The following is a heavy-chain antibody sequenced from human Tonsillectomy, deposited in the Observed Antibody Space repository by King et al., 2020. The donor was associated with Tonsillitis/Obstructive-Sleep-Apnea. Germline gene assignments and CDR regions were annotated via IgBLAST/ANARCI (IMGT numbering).Heavy chain of an antibody. CDR1: GDSISSYY. CDR2: IYYSGST. D-gene: IGHD1-14*01. J-gene: IGHJ5*02. CDR3: ARQYNVYNWFDP. V-gene: IGHV4-59*08. Sequence: QLQESGPGLAKPSETLSLTCTVSGDSISSYYWSWIRQPPGKGLEWIGYIYYSGSTKYNPSLKSRVTISVDTSKNQFSLKLSSVTAADTAVYYCARQYNVYNWFDPWGQGTLVTVSS.